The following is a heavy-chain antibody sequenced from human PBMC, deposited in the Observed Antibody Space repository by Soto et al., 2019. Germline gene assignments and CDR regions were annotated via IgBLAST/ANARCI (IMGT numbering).Heavy chain of an antibody. CDR2: TYYRSKWYN. V-gene: IGHV6-1*01. CDR1: GDSVSSNSAA. J-gene: IGHJ6*02. CDR3: ARGWYSSSWYADLYYYYGMDV. Sequence: SQTLSLTCAISGDSVSSNSAALNWIRQSPSRGLEWLGRTYYRSKWYNDYAVSVKSRITINPDTSKNQFSLQLNSVTPEDTAVYYCARGWYSSSWYADLYYYYGMDVWGQGTTVTVSS. D-gene: IGHD6-13*01.